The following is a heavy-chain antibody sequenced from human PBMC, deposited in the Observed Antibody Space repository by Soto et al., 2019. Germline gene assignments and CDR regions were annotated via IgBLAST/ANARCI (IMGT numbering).Heavy chain of an antibody. CDR3: YNFWSGYSASDAFDI. Sequence: GGSMKLSCASSGFSVSIYAISGSRQAPGKGLEWVSAISGSGGSTYYADSVKGRFTISRDNSKNTLYLQMNSLRAEDTAVYYSYNFWSGYSASDAFDIWGQGTMVTVSS. D-gene: IGHD3-3*01. CDR1: GFSVSIYA. V-gene: IGHV3-23*01. CDR2: ISGSGGST. J-gene: IGHJ3*02.